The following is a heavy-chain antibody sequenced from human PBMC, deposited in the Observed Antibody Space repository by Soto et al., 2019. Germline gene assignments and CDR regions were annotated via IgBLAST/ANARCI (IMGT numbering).Heavy chain of an antibody. D-gene: IGHD3-16*01. Sequence: QVQLVESGGGVVQPGRSLRLSCAASGFTFSSYAMHWVRQAPGKGLEWVAVISYDGSNKYYADSVKGRFTISRDNSKSTLYLQMNSLRAEDTAVYYCASVAVGGANCYGMDVWGQGTTVTVSS. J-gene: IGHJ6*02. CDR2: ISYDGSNK. CDR1: GFTFSSYA. V-gene: IGHV3-30-3*01. CDR3: ASVAVGGANCYGMDV.